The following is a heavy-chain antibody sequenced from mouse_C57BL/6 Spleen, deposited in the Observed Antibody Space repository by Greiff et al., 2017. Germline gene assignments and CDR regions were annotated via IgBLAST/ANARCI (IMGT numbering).Heavy chain of an antibody. CDR1: GYTFTSYW. Sequence: QVQLQQPGAELVRPGTSVKLSCKASGYTFTSYWMHWVKQRPGQGLEWIGVIDPSDSYTNYNQKFKGKATLTVDTSSSTAYMQLSSLTSEDSAVYYGARSSSLPYWYFDVWGTGTTVTVSS. J-gene: IGHJ1*03. V-gene: IGHV1-59*01. CDR3: ARSSSLPYWYFDV. D-gene: IGHD1-1*01. CDR2: IDPSDSYT.